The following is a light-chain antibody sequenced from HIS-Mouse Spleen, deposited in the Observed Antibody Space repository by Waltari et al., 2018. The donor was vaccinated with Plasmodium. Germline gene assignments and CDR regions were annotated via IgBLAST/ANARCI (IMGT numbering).Light chain of an antibody. V-gene: IGLV2-23*03. CDR2: EGS. Sequence: QSALTQPASVSGSPGQSITISCTGTSSYFGRYNLVSWYQQHPGKAPKLMIYEGSKRPSGVSNRFSGSKSGNTASLTISGLQAEDEADYYCCSYAGSSTFVVFGGGTKLTVL. CDR1: SSYFGRYNL. J-gene: IGLJ2*01. CDR3: CSYAGSSTFVV.